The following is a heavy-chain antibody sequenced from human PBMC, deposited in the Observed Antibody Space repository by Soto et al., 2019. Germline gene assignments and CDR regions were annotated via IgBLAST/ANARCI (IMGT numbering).Heavy chain of an antibody. V-gene: IGHV3-30*18. Sequence: GGSLRLSCAASGFTFSSYGMHWVRQAPGKGLEWVAVISYDGSNKYYADSVKGRFTISRDNSKNTLYLQMNSLRAEDTAVYYCAKDARYCSSTSCSHYYGMDVWGQGTTVTV. D-gene: IGHD2-2*01. CDR2: ISYDGSNK. CDR3: AKDARYCSSTSCSHYYGMDV. CDR1: GFTFSSYG. J-gene: IGHJ6*02.